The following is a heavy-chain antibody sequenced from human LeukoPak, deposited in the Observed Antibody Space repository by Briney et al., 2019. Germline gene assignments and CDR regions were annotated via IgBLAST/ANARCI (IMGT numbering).Heavy chain of an antibody. Sequence: ASVKVSCKASGYTFTSYYMHWVRQAPGQGLEWMGIINPSGGSTSYAQKFQGRVTMTRDTSTSTVYMELSSLRSEDTAVHYCARDERGYSGYDSSGYYGMDVWGQGTTVTVSS. CDR3: ARDERGYSGYDSSGYYGMDV. J-gene: IGHJ6*02. CDR1: GYTFTSYY. CDR2: INPSGGST. V-gene: IGHV1-46*01. D-gene: IGHD5-12*01.